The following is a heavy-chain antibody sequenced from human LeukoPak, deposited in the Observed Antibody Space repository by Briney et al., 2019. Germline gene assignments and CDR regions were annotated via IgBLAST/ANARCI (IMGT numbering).Heavy chain of an antibody. V-gene: IGHV3-30*19. CDR3: ARSEYSSSPGRFDP. D-gene: IGHD6-13*01. CDR1: GFTFSSYG. J-gene: IGHJ5*02. Sequence: GGSLRLSCAASGFTFSSYGMHWVRQAPGKGLEWVAVISYDGSNKYYADSVKGRFTISRDNSKNTLYLQMNSLRAEDTAVYYCARSEYSSSPGRFDPWGQGTLVTVSS. CDR2: ISYDGSNK.